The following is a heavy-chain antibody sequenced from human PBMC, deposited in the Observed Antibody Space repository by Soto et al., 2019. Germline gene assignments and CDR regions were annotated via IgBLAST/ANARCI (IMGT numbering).Heavy chain of an antibody. CDR3: ARSQGSSTSLEIYYYYYYGMDV. V-gene: IGHV1-69*01. J-gene: IGHJ6*02. CDR1: GGTFSSYA. Sequence: QVQLVQSGAEVKKPGSSVKVSCKASGGTFSSYAISWVRQAPGQGLEWMGGIIPISGTANYAQKFQGRVTITAGESTSTAYMELSSLRSEDTSVYYCARSQGSSTSLEIYYYYYYGMDVWGQGTTVTVS. CDR2: IIPISGTA. D-gene: IGHD2-2*01.